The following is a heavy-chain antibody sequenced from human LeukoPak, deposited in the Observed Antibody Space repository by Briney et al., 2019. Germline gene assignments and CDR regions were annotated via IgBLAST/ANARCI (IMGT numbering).Heavy chain of an antibody. V-gene: IGHV3-66*04. CDR3: ARRDWRGFEDDY. Sequence: GGSLRLSCAASGFIVSTNYVSWVRQAPGKGLEWVSLIYSGGSTLYADSVKGRFTISRDSSKNTVYLQMNSLRAEDTAVYYCARRDWRGFEDDYWGQGTLVTVSS. D-gene: IGHD1-1*01. CDR2: IYSGGST. J-gene: IGHJ4*02. CDR1: GFIVSTNY.